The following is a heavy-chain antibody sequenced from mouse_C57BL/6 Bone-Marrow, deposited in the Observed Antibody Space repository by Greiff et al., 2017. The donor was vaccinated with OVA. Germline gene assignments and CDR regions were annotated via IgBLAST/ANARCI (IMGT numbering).Heavy chain of an antibody. CDR1: GFTFSDYY. Sequence: DVQLQESGGGLVQPGGSLKLSCAASGFTFSDYYMYWVRQTPEKRLEWVAYISNGGGSTYYPDTVKGRFTISRDNAKNTLYLQMSRLKSEDTAMYYCARLNFYWYFDVWGTGTTVTVSS. J-gene: IGHJ1*03. V-gene: IGHV5-12*01. D-gene: IGHD1-3*01. CDR2: ISNGGGST. CDR3: ARLNFYWYFDV.